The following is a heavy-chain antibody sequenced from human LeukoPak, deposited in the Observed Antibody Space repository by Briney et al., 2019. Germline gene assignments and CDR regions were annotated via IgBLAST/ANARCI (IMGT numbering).Heavy chain of an antibody. J-gene: IGHJ4*02. CDR3: ARDLHWGPDY. CDR1: GYTFTGYY. Sequence: ASMKVSCKASGYTFTGYYMHLVRQAPGQGLEWMGWINPNTGDTNYAQKFQGRVTMTRDTSISTAYMELSRLRSDDTAVYYCARDLHWGPDYWGQGTRVTVSS. CDR2: INPNTGDT. V-gene: IGHV1-2*02. D-gene: IGHD7-27*01.